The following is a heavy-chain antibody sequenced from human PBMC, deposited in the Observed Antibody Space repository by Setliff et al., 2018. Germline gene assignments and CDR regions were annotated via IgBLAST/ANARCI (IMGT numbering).Heavy chain of an antibody. J-gene: IGHJ5*02. CDR3: ARGVYCSSTSCSPGLNWFDP. CDR1: GGSFSGYY. Sequence: PSETLSLTCAVYGGSFSGYYWSWIRQPPGKGLEWIGSIYHSGSTNYNPSLKSRVTISVDTSKNQSSLKLSSVTAADTAVYYCARGVYCSSTSCSPGLNWFDPWGQGTLVTVSS. D-gene: IGHD2-2*01. V-gene: IGHV4-34*01. CDR2: IYHSGST.